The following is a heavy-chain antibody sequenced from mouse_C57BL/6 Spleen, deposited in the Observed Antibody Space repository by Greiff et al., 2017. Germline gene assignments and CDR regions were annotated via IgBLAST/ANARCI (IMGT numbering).Heavy chain of an antibody. J-gene: IGHJ2*01. V-gene: IGHV7-3*01. CDR3: ARYGGWDHGYCDD. D-gene: IGHD4-1*01. CDR1: GFTFTDYY. CDR2: IRNKANGYTT. Sequence: EVMLVESGGGLVQPGGSLSLSCAASGFTFTDYYMSWVRQPPGKALEWLGLIRNKANGYTTKYNASVKGQFTISRDNSQSILYLQMSALRAEDSAAYYCARYGGWDHGYCDDWGKGTTLTVSS.